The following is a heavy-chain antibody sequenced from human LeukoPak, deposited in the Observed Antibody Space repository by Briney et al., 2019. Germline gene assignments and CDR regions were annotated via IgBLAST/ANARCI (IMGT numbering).Heavy chain of an antibody. V-gene: IGHV3-15*01. D-gene: IGHD3-22*01. CDR2: IKSKTDGGTT. J-gene: IGHJ4*02. CDR3: TTAGYYDSSGYYYQRY. CDR1: GFTFSNAW. Sequence: GPLXLSCAASGFTFSNAWTSWVRXAPGKGLEWVGRIKSKTDGGTTDYAAPVKGRFTISRDDSKNTLYLQMNSLKTEDTAVYYCTTAGYYDSSGYYYQRYWGQGTLVTVSS.